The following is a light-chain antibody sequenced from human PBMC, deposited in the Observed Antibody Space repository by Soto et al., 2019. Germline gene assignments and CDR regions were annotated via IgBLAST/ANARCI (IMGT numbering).Light chain of an antibody. V-gene: IGLV3-9*01. CDR1: NIGSKN. CDR2: RDN. CDR3: QVWDSSTYV. J-gene: IGLJ1*01. Sequence: SYELTQPLSVSVALGQTARITCGGNNIGSKNVHWYQQKPGQAPVLVIYRDNNRPSGIPERFSGSNSGNTATLTISRAQAGDEADYYCQVWDSSTYVFGTGTKVPS.